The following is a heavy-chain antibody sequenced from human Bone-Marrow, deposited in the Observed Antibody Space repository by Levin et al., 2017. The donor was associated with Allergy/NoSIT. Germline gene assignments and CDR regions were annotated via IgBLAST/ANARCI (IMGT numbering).Heavy chain of an antibody. CDR3: ARENSPTATRSFDF. Sequence: SGGSLRLSCVASGFTFMSYSIHWVRQAPGKGPEWVAVTWGGGNDKYADSVKGRFTVSRDDSKNTFYLQMDSLRPDDTAVYYCARENSPTATRSFDFWGQGTLVTVSS. CDR2: TWGGGNDK. J-gene: IGHJ3*01. D-gene: IGHD2-21*02. V-gene: IGHV3-33*01. CDR1: GFTFMSYS.